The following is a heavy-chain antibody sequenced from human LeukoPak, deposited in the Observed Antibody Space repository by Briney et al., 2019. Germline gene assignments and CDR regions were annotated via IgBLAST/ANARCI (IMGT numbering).Heavy chain of an antibody. J-gene: IGHJ4*02. V-gene: IGHV3-23*01. CDR1: GFTFSSYA. D-gene: IGHD3-10*01. Sequence: PGGSLRLSCAASGFTFSSYAMSWVRQAPGKGLEWVSAISGSGGSTYYANSVKGRFTISRDNSKNTLYLQMNSLRAEDTAVYYCAKEQSRWFGELIDYWGQGTLVTVSS. CDR2: ISGSGGST. CDR3: AKEQSRWFGELIDY.